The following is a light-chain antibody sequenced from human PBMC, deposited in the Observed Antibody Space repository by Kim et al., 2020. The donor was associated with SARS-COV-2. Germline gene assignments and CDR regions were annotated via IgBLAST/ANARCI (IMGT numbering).Light chain of an antibody. J-gene: IGKJ1*01. CDR3: QQSANLPRT. CDR2: GAS. CDR1: QSIKTTS. Sequence: STGERATLPCAASQSIKTTSLAWYQQKPGQAPRLLIYGASTRATGIPDRFSGTGSGTDFTLTISRLEPEDFAVYFCQQSANLPRTFGQGTKVDIK. V-gene: IGKV3-20*01.